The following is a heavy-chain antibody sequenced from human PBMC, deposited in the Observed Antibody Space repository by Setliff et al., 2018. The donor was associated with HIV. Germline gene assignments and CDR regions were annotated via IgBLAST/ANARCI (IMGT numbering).Heavy chain of an antibody. CDR2: IYTSGST. Sequence: PSETLSLTCTVSGGSISTYYWSWIRQPPGKGLEWIGYIYTSGSTNYNPSLKTRVTISIDKSKKQVSLKLSSVTAADTAVYYCARHANYDFWSGYWGYYFDYWGQGTLVTVSS. CDR3: ARHANYDFWSGYWGYYFDY. J-gene: IGHJ4*02. V-gene: IGHV4-4*09. CDR1: GGSISTYY. D-gene: IGHD3-3*01.